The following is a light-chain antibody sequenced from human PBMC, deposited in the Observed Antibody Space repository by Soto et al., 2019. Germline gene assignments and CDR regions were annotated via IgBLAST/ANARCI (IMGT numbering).Light chain of an antibody. J-gene: IGKJ2*01. Sequence: EIVMTQSPATLSVSPGERATLSCRASQSVSSNLAWYQQKPGQAPRLLIYGASTRATGIPARFSGSGSGTEFTLTISSLQSEDFAVYCCQQYNNWPPPYTFGQGTKVDIK. CDR1: QSVSSN. CDR3: QQYNNWPPPYT. V-gene: IGKV3-15*01. CDR2: GAS.